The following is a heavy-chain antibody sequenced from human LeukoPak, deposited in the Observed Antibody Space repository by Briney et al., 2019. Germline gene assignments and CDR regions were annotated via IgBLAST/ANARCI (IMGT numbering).Heavy chain of an antibody. CDR1: GFTFSSYT. D-gene: IGHD2-8*01. J-gene: IGHJ3*02. CDR3: ARRRNGAFDI. Sequence: GGSLRLSCAASGFTFSSYTMNWVRQAPGKGLEWVSFISSGDSNIYSADSVKGRFTISRDNAKNSLYLQMNSLRAEDTAVYYCARRRNGAFDIWGQGTMVTVSS. V-gene: IGHV3-48*03. CDR2: ISSGDSNI.